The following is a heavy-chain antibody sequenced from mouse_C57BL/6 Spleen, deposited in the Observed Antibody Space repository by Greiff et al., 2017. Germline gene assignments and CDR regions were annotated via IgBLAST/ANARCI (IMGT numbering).Heavy chain of an antibody. V-gene: IGHV14-4*01. J-gene: IGHJ2*01. D-gene: IGHD1-1*01. CDR1: GFNIKDDY. Sequence: VQLQQSGAELVRPGASVKLSCTASGFNIKDDYMHWVKQRPEQGLEWIGWIDPENGDTEYASKFQGKATITADTSSNTAYLQLSSLTSEDTAVYYCTASFITTVVASFDYWGQGTTLTVSS. CDR2: IDPENGDT. CDR3: TASFITTVVASFDY.